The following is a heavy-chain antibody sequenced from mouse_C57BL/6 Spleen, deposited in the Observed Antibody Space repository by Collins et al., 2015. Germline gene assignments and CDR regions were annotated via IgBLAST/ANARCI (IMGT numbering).Heavy chain of an antibody. CDR1: GYTFTSYW. J-gene: IGHJ1*03. Sequence: QVQLQQPGAELVRPGSSVKLPCKASGYTFTSYWMDWVKQRPGQGLEWIGNIYPSDSETHYNQKFKDKATLTVDKSSSTAYMQLSSLTSEDSAVYYCARPDYSWYFDVWGTGTTVTVSS. CDR2: IYPSDSET. CDR3: ARPDYSWYFDV. D-gene: IGHD1-1*01. V-gene: IGHV1-61*01.